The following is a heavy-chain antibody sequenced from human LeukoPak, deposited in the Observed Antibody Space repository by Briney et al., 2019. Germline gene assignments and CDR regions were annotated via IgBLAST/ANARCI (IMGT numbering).Heavy chain of an antibody. D-gene: IGHD3-22*01. CDR2: IYTSGSS. V-gene: IGHV4-61*02. Sequence: SETLSLSCTGSGNSISSGDCYWGWIRQPAGKGLEWIGRIYTSGSSNYNPSLKSLVTISVDTSKNQFSLKLSSVTAADTAVYYCARNPRAYYYDSSQARDAFDIWGQGTMVTVSS. CDR3: ARNPRAYYYDSSQARDAFDI. CDR1: GNSISSGDCY. J-gene: IGHJ3*02.